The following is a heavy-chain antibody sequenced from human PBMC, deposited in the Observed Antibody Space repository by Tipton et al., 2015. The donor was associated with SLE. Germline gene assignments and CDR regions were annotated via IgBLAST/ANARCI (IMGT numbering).Heavy chain of an antibody. CDR1: GFTFSSYS. D-gene: IGHD2-15*01. CDR2: IGSSSSTI. J-gene: IGHJ1*01. CDR3: ARSLGYCSGGSCYEYFQH. Sequence: SLRLSCAASGFTFSSYSMNWVRQAPGKGLEWVSYIGSSSSTIYYADSVKGRFTISRDNAKNSLYLQMNSLRDEDTAVYYCARSLGYCSGGSCYEYFQHWGQGTLVTVSS. V-gene: IGHV3-48*02.